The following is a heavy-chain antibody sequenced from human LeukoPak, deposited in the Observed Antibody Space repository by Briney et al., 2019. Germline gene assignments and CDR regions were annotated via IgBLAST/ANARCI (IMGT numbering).Heavy chain of an antibody. CDR2: ISGDGATT. J-gene: IGHJ4*02. CDR3: AKDIGESGYKDY. CDR1: GFTFKDYA. V-gene: IGHV3-43*02. Sequence: PGGSLRLSCAASGFTFKDYAMHWVRQAPGKGLEWVSFISGDGATTFYADSVKGRFSISRDNSKNSLYLQMNSLRAEDTAFYYCAKDIGESGYKDYWGQGTLVTVSS. D-gene: IGHD5-18*01.